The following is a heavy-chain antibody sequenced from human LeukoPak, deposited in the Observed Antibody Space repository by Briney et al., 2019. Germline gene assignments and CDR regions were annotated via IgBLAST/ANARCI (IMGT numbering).Heavy chain of an antibody. J-gene: IGHJ4*02. Sequence: GSLRLSCAASGFTVSSNYMSWVRQAPGKGLEWIGEINHSGSTNYNPSLKSRVTISVDTSKNQFSLKLSSVTAADTAVYYCARSRDEGPSDYWGQGTLVIVSS. V-gene: IGHV4-34*01. CDR3: ARSRDEGPSDY. CDR1: GFTVSSNY. CDR2: INHSGST.